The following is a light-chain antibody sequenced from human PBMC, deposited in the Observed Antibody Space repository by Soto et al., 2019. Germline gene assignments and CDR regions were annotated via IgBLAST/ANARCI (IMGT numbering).Light chain of an antibody. J-gene: IGKJ1*01. V-gene: IGKV3-15*01. CDR1: QSVGSD. CDR3: QQYLDWPRT. Sequence: EILITQSPATLSVSPGARATLTCRASQSVGSDLVWYRQKHGQSPRILIYGASNRDTGVPDRFSGSGSGTVCTLTISSPQSDDFEVYYCQQYLDWPRTFGQGTKVDI. CDR2: GAS.